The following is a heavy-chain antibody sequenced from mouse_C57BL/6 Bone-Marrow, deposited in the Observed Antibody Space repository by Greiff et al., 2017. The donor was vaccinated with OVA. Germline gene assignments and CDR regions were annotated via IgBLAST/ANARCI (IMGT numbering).Heavy chain of an antibody. CDR3: ARYLSYAMDY. CDR2: IDPSDSET. CDR1: GYTFTSYW. V-gene: IGHV1-52*01. J-gene: IGHJ4*01. Sequence: QVQLQQPGAELVRPGSSVKLSCKASGYTFTSYWMHWVKQRPIQGLEWIGNIDPSDSETHYNQKFKDKATLTVEKSSSTAYMQLSSLTSEDSAVYYCARYLSYAMDYWGQGTSVTVSS. D-gene: IGHD5-1*01.